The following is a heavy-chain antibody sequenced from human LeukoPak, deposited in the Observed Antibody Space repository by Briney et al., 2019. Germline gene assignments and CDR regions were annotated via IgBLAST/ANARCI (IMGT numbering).Heavy chain of an antibody. CDR1: GGSISSGGYY. D-gene: IGHD3-10*01. V-gene: IGHV4-31*03. CDR2: IYYSGST. Sequence: PSQTLSLTCTVSGGSISSGGYYWSWIRQHPGKGLEWIGYIYYSGSTYYNPSLKSRVTISVDTSKNQFSLKLSSVTAADTAVYYCARDRRGSGSYQMYYYFDDWGQGTLVTVSS. CDR3: ARDRRGSGSYQMYYYFDD. J-gene: IGHJ4*02.